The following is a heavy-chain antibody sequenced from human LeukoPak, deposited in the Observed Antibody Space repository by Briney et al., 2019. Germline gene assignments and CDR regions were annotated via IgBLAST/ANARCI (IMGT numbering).Heavy chain of an antibody. CDR1: GGSISSFY. V-gene: IGHV4-59*01. CDR2: IYYSGSA. D-gene: IGHD5-12*01. J-gene: IGHJ5*02. Sequence: SETLSLTCLVSGGSISSFYWSWIRQSPGEGLEWIGNIYYSGSAIYNPSLKTRVTISIDTSKNHFSLNLTSVTAADTAVYYCARGDSGYGRWFDPWGPGTRVTVSS. CDR3: ARGDSGYGRWFDP.